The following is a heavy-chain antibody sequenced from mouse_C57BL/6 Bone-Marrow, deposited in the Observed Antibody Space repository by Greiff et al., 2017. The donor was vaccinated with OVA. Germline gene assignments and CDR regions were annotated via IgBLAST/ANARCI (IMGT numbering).Heavy chain of an antibody. D-gene: IGHD2-1*01. J-gene: IGHJ3*01. V-gene: IGHV14-2*01. CDR3: ARSNYGNPRLFAY. CDR2: IDPEAGET. CDR1: GFNIKDYY. Sequence: VQLQQSGAELVKPGASVKLSCTASGFNIKDYYMHWVKQRTEQGLEWIGRIDPEAGETKYAPKFQCKATITADTSSTTAYLQLSSLTSEDTAVYYCARSNYGNPRLFAYWGQGTLVTVSA.